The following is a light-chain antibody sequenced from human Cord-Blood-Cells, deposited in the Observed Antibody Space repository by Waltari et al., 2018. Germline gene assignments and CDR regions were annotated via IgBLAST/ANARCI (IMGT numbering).Light chain of an antibody. J-gene: IGKJ2*01. CDR2: WAS. CDR1: QSVLYSSNNKNY. Sequence: DIVMTQSPDSLAVSLGERATINCKSSQSVLYSSNNKNYLAWYQPKPGQPPQLLIYWASTRESGVPDRFSGSGSGTDFTLTISSLQAEDVAVYYCQQYYSTPYTFGQGTKLEIK. CDR3: QQYYSTPYT. V-gene: IGKV4-1*01.